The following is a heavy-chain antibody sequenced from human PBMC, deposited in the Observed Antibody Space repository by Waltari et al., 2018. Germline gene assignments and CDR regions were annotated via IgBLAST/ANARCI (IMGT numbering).Heavy chain of an antibody. Sequence: QVQLQESGPGLVKPSETLSLTCTVSGCSISSYYWTGLRQPPGKGLEWIGYIYYSGSTNYNPSLKSRVTISVDTSKNQFSLKLSSVTAADTAVYYCASRRPYGGNFFDYWGQGTLVTVSS. CDR2: IYYSGST. CDR3: ASRRPYGGNFFDY. V-gene: IGHV4-59*01. D-gene: IGHD2-15*01. J-gene: IGHJ4*02. CDR1: GCSISSYY.